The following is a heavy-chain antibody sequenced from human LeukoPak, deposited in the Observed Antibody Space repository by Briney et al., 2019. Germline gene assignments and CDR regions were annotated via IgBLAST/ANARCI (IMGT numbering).Heavy chain of an antibody. D-gene: IGHD6-13*01. CDR1: GFTFDDYA. J-gene: IGHJ4*02. CDR3: AKDGAAAGTYFDY. CDR2: ISWNSGTI. V-gene: IGHV3-9*01. Sequence: SLRLSCAASGFTFDDYAMNRVRQAPGKGLEWVSGISWNSGTIGYADSVKGRFTISRDNAKNSLYLQMNSLRAEDTALYYCAKDGAAAGTYFDYWGQGTLVTVSS.